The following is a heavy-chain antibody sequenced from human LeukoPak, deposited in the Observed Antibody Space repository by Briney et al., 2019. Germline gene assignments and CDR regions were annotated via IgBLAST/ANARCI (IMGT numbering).Heavy chain of an antibody. J-gene: IGHJ3*02. D-gene: IGHD6-6*01. CDR2: ISSSGNTI. CDR1: EFTLTSYE. CDR3: ARGPSIAARYDAFDT. Sequence: GGSLRLSCAASEFTLTSYELNWVRQAPGKGLEWVSYISSSGNTISYADSVKGRFTISRDNAKNSLYLQVISLRAEDTAVYYCARGPSIAARYDAFDTWGQGTMVTVSS. V-gene: IGHV3-48*03.